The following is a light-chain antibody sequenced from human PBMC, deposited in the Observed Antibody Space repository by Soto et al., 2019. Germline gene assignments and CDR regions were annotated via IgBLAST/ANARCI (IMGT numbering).Light chain of an antibody. Sequence: QSALTQPRSVSGSPGQSVTISCTGTSSDVGNYNYVSWYQQHPGKAPKVMIYDVHKWPSGVPDRCSGSKSGNTASLTISGLQAEDEADYYCCSYAGSYTWVFGGGTKVTVL. CDR3: CSYAGSYTWV. J-gene: IGLJ3*02. CDR2: DVH. V-gene: IGLV2-11*01. CDR1: SSDVGNYNY.